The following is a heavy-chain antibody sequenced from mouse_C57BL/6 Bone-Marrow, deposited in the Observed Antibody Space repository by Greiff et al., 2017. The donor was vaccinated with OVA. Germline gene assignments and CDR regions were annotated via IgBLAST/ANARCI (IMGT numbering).Heavy chain of an antibody. D-gene: IGHD2-4*01. Sequence: VKLQQPGAELVKPGASVKLSCKASGYTFTSYWMQWVKQRPGQGLEWIGEIDPSDSYTNYNQKFKGKATLTVDTSSSTAYMQLSSLTSEDSAVYYCARFDWAYWGQGTLVTVSA. J-gene: IGHJ3*01. CDR2: IDPSDSYT. V-gene: IGHV1-50*01. CDR1: GYTFTSYW. CDR3: ARFDWAY.